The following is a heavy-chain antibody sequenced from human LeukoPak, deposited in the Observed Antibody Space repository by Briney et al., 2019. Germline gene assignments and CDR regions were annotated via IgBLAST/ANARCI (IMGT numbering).Heavy chain of an antibody. J-gene: IGHJ4*02. Sequence: SVKVSCKASGCTFSSYAISWVRQAPGQGLEWMGGIIPIFGTANYAQKFQGRVTITTDESTSTAYMELSSLRSEDTAVYYCARGRGSSGYPPYYFGYWGQGTLVTVSS. CDR1: GCTFSSYA. D-gene: IGHD3-22*01. V-gene: IGHV1-69*05. CDR2: IIPIFGTA. CDR3: ARGRGSSGYPPYYFGY.